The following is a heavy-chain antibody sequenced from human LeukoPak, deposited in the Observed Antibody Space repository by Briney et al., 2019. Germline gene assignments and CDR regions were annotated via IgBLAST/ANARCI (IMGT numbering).Heavy chain of an antibody. Sequence: SETLSLTCTVSGGSISSGGYYWSWIRQHPGKGLEWIGYIYYSGSTYYNPSLKSRVTMSVDTSKNQFSLKLNSVTAADTAVYYCARVASRDYYYMDVWGKGTTVTVSS. CDR1: GGSISSGGYY. CDR3: ARVASRDYYYMDV. J-gene: IGHJ6*03. CDR2: IYYSGST. V-gene: IGHV4-31*03. D-gene: IGHD3-3*02.